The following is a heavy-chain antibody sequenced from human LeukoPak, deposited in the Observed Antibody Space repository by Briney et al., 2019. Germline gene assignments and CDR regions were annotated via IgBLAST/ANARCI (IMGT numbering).Heavy chain of an antibody. J-gene: IGHJ3*01. V-gene: IGHV3-30*04. CDR2: ISYDGSNK. D-gene: IGHD6-19*01. CDR3: ARLGYTSVI. CDR1: GFTFNTYA. Sequence: PGGSLRLSCAASGFTFNTYAMHWVRQAPGKGLQWVAVISYDGSNKYYADSVKGRFTISRDNSNNTLYLQMNSLRAEDTAVYYCARLGYTSVIWGQGTMVTVSS.